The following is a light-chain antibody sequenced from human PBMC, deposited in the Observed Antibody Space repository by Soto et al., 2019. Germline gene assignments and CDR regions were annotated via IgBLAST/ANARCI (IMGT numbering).Light chain of an antibody. CDR3: QQYNTYLS. J-gene: IGKJ1*01. CDR1: QPINNR. CDR2: RAS. Sequence: DIQMTQSPSLGSASVVDVVTVTFRASQPINNRLAWFQQKPGKAPKSLIYRASYLQSGVPSRFSGSGSGTEFTLTISSLQPDDVATYYCQQYNTYLSFGQGTKVDIK. V-gene: IGKV1-16*01.